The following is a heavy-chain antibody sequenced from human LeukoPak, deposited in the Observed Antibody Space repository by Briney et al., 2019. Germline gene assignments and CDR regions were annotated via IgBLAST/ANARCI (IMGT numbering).Heavy chain of an antibody. CDR2: IRYSGSA. CDR1: GDSISTYY. D-gene: IGHD3-22*01. V-gene: IGHV4-59*08. J-gene: IGHJ4*02. Sequence: PSETLSLTCTVSGDSISTYYWSWLRQPPGKGLEWLGYIRYSGSANYNPSLRSRVTISIDTSKNQFSLKLSSVTAADTAVYHCARLVYDSRGYYFDYWGQGTLVTVSS. CDR3: ARLVYDSRGYYFDY.